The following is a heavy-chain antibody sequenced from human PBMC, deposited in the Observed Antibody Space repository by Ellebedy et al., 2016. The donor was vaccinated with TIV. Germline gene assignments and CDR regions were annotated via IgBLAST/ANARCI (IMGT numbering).Heavy chain of an antibody. V-gene: IGHV3-23*01. Sequence: PGGSLRLSCAASGFAFSSNGMSWVRQAPGKGLEWVSGISGSGDTYYADSVKGRFTISRDNSKNTLYLQMNSLRAEDTAVYYCARGPLTTVHYWGQGTLVTVSS. D-gene: IGHD4-17*01. CDR2: ISGSGDT. CDR3: ARGPLTTVHY. CDR1: GFAFSSNG. J-gene: IGHJ4*02.